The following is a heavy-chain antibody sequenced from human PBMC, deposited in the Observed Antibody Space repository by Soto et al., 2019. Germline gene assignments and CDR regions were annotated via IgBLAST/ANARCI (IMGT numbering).Heavy chain of an antibody. Sequence: QVQLVQSGAEVRKPGSSVEVSCMASGSTFSSYTVNWVRQAPGQGLEWIGRIIPVLGVTHYARRFQGRVPITAERSRKTAHRALTSLTSEDTAVYYCARRRYCGVDCYNKFYYGMDVWGQGTTVTVSS. V-gene: IGHV1-69*02. J-gene: IGHJ6*02. D-gene: IGHD2-21*02. CDR1: GSTFSSYT. CDR2: IIPVLGVT. CDR3: ARRRYCGVDCYNKFYYGMDV.